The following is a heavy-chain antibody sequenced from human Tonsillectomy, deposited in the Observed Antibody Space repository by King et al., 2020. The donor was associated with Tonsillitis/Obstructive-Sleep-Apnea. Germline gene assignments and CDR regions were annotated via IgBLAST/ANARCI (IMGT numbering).Heavy chain of an antibody. D-gene: IGHD3-22*01. CDR1: GGSISSSSYY. J-gene: IGHJ3*02. CDR2: IYYSGST. CDR3: ARSYENDAFDI. Sequence: QLQESGPGLVKPSETLSLTCTVSGGSISSSSYYWGWIRQPPGKGLEWIGSIYYSGSTSYNPSLKSRVTISVDTSKNQFSLKLSSVTAADTAVYYCARSYENDAFDIWGQGTMVTVSS. V-gene: IGHV4-39*01.